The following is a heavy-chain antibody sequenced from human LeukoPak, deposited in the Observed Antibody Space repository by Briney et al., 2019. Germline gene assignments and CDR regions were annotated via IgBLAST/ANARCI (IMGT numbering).Heavy chain of an antibody. CDR1: GFTFSSYS. CDR2: IGSSSSPI. J-gene: IGHJ4*02. D-gene: IGHD3-16*01. V-gene: IGHV3-48*02. Sequence: GGSLRLSCAASGFTFSSYSMNWVRQAPGKGLEWVSYIGSSSSPIFYADSVKGRFTISRDNAKNSLFLQMNSLRDEDTAVYYCARDLGVWGSHGIWGQGTLVTVSS. CDR3: ARDLGVWGSHGI.